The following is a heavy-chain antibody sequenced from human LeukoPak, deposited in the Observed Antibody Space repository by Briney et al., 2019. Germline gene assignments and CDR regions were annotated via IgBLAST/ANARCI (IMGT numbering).Heavy chain of an antibody. D-gene: IGHD1-26*01. CDR3: VTDANRILGARGTGY. Sequence: AGGSLRLSCAASGFSFSGAYMNWVRQAPGKGLEWVGLIKNKHEHQATDYAAPVRERFIITRDDSSSTLFLQMNSLKTEDTAVYYCVTDANRILGARGTGYWGQGILVTVSS. J-gene: IGHJ4*02. CDR1: GFSFSGAY. V-gene: IGHV3-15*07. CDR2: IKNKHEHQAT.